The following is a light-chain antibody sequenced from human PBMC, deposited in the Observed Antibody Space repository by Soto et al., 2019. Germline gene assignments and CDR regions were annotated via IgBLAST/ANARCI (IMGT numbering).Light chain of an antibody. V-gene: IGKV1-5*01. CDR2: DAS. J-gene: IGKJ5*01. Sequence: MTQSPATLSASVGDRVTITCRASQSISNWLAWYQQKQGKAPKLLIYDASSLESGVPSRFSGSGSGTEFTLTISSLQPDDFAVYYCQQYNNWPPLTFGQGTRLEIK. CDR3: QQYNNWPPLT. CDR1: QSISNW.